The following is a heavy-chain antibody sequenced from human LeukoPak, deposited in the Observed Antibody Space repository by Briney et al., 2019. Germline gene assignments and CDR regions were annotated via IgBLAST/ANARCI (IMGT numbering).Heavy chain of an antibody. J-gene: IGHJ6*03. Sequence: PSETLSLTCTVSGGSISSDNYYWSWIRQPAGKALEWIGRIYISGSTDYNPSLKSRVTMSVDTSKNQFSLKLSSVIAADTAVYYCARVYSNYLIYYYYYMDVWGKGTTVTVSS. V-gene: IGHV4-61*02. CDR3: ARVYSNYLIYYYYYMDV. D-gene: IGHD4-11*01. CDR2: IYISGST. CDR1: GGSISSDNYY.